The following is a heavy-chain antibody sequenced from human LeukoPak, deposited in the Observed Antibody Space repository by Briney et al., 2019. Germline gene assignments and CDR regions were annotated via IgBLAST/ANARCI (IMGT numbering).Heavy chain of an antibody. CDR3: VRLIFPWHYFDY. CDR1: GGSMNNYF. D-gene: IGHD3-9*01. CDR2: IYYSGSA. V-gene: IGHV4-59*01. J-gene: IGHJ4*02. Sequence: SETLSLTCTVSGGSMNNYFWTWIRQSPGKGLEWIGYIYYSGSANYNPSLKSRVTMSVDTSKNQFSLNLNSVTAADTAVYYCVRLIFPWHYFDYWGQGILVTVSS.